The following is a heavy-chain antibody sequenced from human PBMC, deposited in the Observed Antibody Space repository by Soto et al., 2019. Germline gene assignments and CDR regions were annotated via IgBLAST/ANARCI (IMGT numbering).Heavy chain of an antibody. CDR1: GESISSGGYY. CDR3: ARAFSSSSAADY. CDR2: IYDSESA. D-gene: IGHD6-6*01. V-gene: IGHV4-31*03. J-gene: IGHJ4*02. Sequence: QVQLQESGPGLVKPSQTLSLTCNVSGESISSGGYYWSWIRHHPRKGLEWIGYIYDSESAYYNPAFKSRVTISMDTSTNHFAMGLSSVTDADTAVYYCARAFSSSSAADYWGQGTLVTVSS.